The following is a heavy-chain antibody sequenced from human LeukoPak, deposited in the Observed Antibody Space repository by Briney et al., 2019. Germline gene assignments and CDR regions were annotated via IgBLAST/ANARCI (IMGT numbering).Heavy chain of an antibody. D-gene: IGHD6-19*01. Sequence: ASVKVSCKASGYTFTSYAMHWVRQAPGQRLEWMGWINAGNGNTKYSQKFQGRVTITRDTSASTAYMELSSLRSEDTAVYYCARYSSGWYGDAFDIWGQGTMVTVSS. CDR1: GYTFTSYA. CDR3: ARYSSGWYGDAFDI. CDR2: INAGNGNT. J-gene: IGHJ3*02. V-gene: IGHV1-3*01.